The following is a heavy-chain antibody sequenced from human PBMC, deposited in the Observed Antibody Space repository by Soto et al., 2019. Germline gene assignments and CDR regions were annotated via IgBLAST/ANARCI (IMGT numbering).Heavy chain of an antibody. J-gene: IGHJ4*02. CDR1: GFTFSRYV. Sequence: GSLRLSCAASGFTFSRYVMHWVRQAPGKGPEWAALISYDGSNKQYADSVKGRFTISRDNSKNTLYLQVNSLRSEDTAVYYCARETPGWNPFDYWGQGTLVTVSS. CDR3: ARETPGWNPFDY. CDR2: ISYDGSNK. V-gene: IGHV3-30*03. D-gene: IGHD1-1*01.